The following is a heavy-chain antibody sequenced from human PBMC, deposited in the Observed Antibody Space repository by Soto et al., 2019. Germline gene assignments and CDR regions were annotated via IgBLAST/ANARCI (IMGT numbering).Heavy chain of an antibody. CDR3: AREGIAVADDSSYGMDV. CDR1: GYTFTRNG. D-gene: IGHD6-19*01. Sequence: QVQLAQSGVEVKKPGASVKVSCKAFGYTFTRNGISWVRQAPGQGLEWMGWISVYNGNTNYAQKFQGRVTMTTDTSTSTAYMELRRLRSDDTAVYYCAREGIAVADDSSYGMDVWGHGTTVTVSS. J-gene: IGHJ6*02. CDR2: ISVYNGNT. V-gene: IGHV1-18*01.